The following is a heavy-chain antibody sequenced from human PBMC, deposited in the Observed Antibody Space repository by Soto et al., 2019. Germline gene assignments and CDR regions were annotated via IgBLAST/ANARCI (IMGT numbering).Heavy chain of an antibody. V-gene: IGHV1-69*01. CDR2: IVPIFGTP. CDR3: ARPTSGYYHDAFDI. J-gene: IGHJ3*02. CDR1: GGTFPSDT. D-gene: IGHD3-22*01. Sequence: QMQLMQSGSEVKKPGSSVKVSCKASGGTFPSDTISWVRQAPGQGLEWMGGIVPIFGTPNYAQKFQGRVTITADGSTNTAYMELSSLRSEDTAVSYCARPTSGYYHDAFDIWGQGTLVTVSS.